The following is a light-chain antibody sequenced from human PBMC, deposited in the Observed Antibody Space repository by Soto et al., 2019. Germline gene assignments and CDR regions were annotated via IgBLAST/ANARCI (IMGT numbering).Light chain of an antibody. CDR2: DVS. V-gene: IGKV3-11*01. Sequence: EIVLTQSPATLSLSPGARATLSCRASQSVASFLAWYQQKPGQAPRLLIYDVSYRATGIPARFSGSGSGTDFTLTISKLESEDFAVYYCQQRSNWPLTFGGGTKVEIK. CDR3: QQRSNWPLT. CDR1: QSVASF. J-gene: IGKJ4*01.